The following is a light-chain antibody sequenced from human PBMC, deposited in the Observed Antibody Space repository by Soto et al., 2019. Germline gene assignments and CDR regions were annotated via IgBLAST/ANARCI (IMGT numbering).Light chain of an antibody. CDR2: DDN. J-gene: IGLJ1*01. V-gene: IGLV1-51*01. CDR3: GSWDSSLSAYV. CDR1: SSNLGGNS. Sequence: QSVLTQPPSVSAAPGQKVTISFSGSSSNLGGNSVSWYQQLPGTAPKLLIYDDNKRPSAIPDRFSGSKSGTSATLGITGFQTGDEADYYCGSWDSSLSAYVFGTGTKVTVL.